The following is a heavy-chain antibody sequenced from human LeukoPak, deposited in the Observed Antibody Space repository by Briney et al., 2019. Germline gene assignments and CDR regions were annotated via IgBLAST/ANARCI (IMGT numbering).Heavy chain of an antibody. J-gene: IGHJ3*02. D-gene: IGHD3-16*01. CDR3: ASLGAGPPPLFDI. Sequence: GGSLRLSCAASGFTFSNYWMSWVRQAPGKGLEWVANIKQDGSEKYYVDSVKGRFTISRDNAKNSLYLQMNSLRAEDTALYYCASLGAGPPPLFDIWGQGTMVTVS. CDR1: GFTFSNYW. CDR2: IKQDGSEK. V-gene: IGHV3-7*03.